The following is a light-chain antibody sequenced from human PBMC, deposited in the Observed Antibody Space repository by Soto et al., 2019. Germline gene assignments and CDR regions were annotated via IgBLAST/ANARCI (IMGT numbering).Light chain of an antibody. V-gene: IGLV2-14*01. Sequence: QSALTQPPSASGSPGQSVTISCTGTSSDIGGYNYVSWYQQHPGKAPKLMIYEVSNRPSGVSSRFSGSKSGNTASLTISGLQAEDEADYYCSSYTSSGTLFGTGTKLTVL. CDR1: SSDIGGYNY. J-gene: IGLJ1*01. CDR2: EVS. CDR3: SSYTSSGTL.